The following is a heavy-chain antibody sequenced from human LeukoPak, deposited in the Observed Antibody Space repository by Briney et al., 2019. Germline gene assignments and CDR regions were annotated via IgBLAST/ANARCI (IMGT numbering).Heavy chain of an antibody. D-gene: IGHD3-22*01. J-gene: IGHJ6*03. CDR1: GYSISSGYY. Sequence: SETLSLTCAVSGYSISSGYYWGWIRQPPGKGLEWIGSIYHSGSTYYNPSLKSRVTISVDTSKNQFSLKLSSVTAADTAVYYCARREEHYDSSGYYYDYYYMDVWGKGTTVTVSS. CDR3: ARREEHYDSSGYYYDYYYMDV. CDR2: IYHSGST. V-gene: IGHV4-38-2*01.